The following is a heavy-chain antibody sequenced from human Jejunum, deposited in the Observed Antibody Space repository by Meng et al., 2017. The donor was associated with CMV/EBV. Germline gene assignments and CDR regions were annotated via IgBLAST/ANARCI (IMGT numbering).Heavy chain of an antibody. CDR1: GYTFTNFG. J-gene: IGHJ5*02. Sequence: SCKASGYTFTNFGMHWVRQAPGKRLEWMARIYTDSVNTNYAQNVKGRVSFTRDTPETTVYMQMNSLRSEDTAVYYCARGVTSYPDSWGQGTLVTVSS. CDR2: IYTDSVNT. D-gene: IGHD3-16*02. V-gene: IGHV1-3*04. CDR3: ARGVTSYPDS.